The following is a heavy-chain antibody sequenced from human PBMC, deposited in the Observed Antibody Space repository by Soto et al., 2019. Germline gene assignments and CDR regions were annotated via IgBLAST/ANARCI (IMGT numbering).Heavy chain of an antibody. CDR3: ARGPDRSGFYLFDY. V-gene: IGHV1-69*13. CDR2: IIPLSGTT. Sequence: ASVKVSCKASGGTFSNHAISWVRQAPGQGPEWMGGIIPLSGTTNYVQKFQGRVTITADESMTTAYMELSSLRYEDTAVYYCARGPDRSGFYLFDYWGQGTLVTVSS. CDR1: GGTFSNHA. D-gene: IGHD3-22*01. J-gene: IGHJ4*02.